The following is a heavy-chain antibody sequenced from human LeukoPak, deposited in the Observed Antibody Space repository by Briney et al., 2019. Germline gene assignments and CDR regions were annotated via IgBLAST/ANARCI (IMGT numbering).Heavy chain of an antibody. CDR1: GGSISSGGYY. CDR2: IYYSGGT. J-gene: IGHJ3*02. V-gene: IGHV4-31*03. Sequence: SRTLSLTCTVSGGSISSGGYYWSWIRQHPGKGLEWIGYIYYSGGTYYNPCLKSRVTISVGTSKNQFSLKLSSVTAADTAVYYCAREGDSSGYPNDAFDIWGQGTMVTVSS. CDR3: AREGDSSGYPNDAFDI. D-gene: IGHD3-22*01.